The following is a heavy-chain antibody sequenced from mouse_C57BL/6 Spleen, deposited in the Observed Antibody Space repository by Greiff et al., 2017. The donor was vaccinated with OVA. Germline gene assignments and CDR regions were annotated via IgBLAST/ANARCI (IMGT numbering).Heavy chain of an antibody. Sequence: QVQLKESGPELVKPGASVKISCKASGYAFSSSWMNWVKQRPGKGLEWIGRIYPGDGDTNYNGKFKGKATLTADKSSSTAYMQLSSLTSEDSAVYFCARSVYYWDAMDYWGQGTSVTVSS. CDR3: ARSVYYWDAMDY. V-gene: IGHV1-82*01. CDR2: IYPGDGDT. J-gene: IGHJ4*01. CDR1: GYAFSSSW. D-gene: IGHD2-1*01.